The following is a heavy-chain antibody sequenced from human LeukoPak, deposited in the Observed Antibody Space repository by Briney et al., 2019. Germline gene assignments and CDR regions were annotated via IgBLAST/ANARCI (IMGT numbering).Heavy chain of an antibody. V-gene: IGHV3-48*01. Sequence: GGSLRLSCAASGFTFSSYSMNWVRQAPGQGLEWVSYISSSSSTIYYADSVKGRFTISRDNAKNSLYLQMNSLRAEDTAVYYCARDPPFEYSSSYDAFDIWGQGTMVTVSS. J-gene: IGHJ3*02. CDR3: ARDPPFEYSSSYDAFDI. D-gene: IGHD6-6*01. CDR2: ISSSSSTI. CDR1: GFTFSSYS.